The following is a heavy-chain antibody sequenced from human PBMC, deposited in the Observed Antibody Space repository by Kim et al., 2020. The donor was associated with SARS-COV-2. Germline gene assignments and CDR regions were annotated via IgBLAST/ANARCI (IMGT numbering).Heavy chain of an antibody. J-gene: IGHJ4*02. CDR1: GFTFSDYY. D-gene: IGHD2-15*01. CDR2: ISSSGSTI. Sequence: GGSLRLSCAASGFTFSDYYMSWIRQAPGKGLEWVSYISSSGSTIYYADSVKGRFTISRDNAKNSLYLQMNSLRAEDTAVYYCARVYSIEVVVVVAADYWGQGTLVTVSS. CDR3: ARVYSIEVVVVVAADY. V-gene: IGHV3-11*01.